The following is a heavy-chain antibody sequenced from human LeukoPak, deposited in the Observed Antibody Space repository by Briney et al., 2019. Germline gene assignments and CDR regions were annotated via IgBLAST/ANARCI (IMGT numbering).Heavy chain of an antibody. Sequence: SETLSLTCTVSGASISSSYWNWIRQPPGKGLEWIGYISHTGSTNYSPSLKGRVTLAVDSSKNRFSLKLRSVTAADTAVYYCARDSVYATNWYDPWGQGTLVTVSS. CDR2: ISHTGST. V-gene: IGHV4-59*01. J-gene: IGHJ5*02. CDR1: GASISSSY. CDR3: ARDSVYATNWYDP. D-gene: IGHD2-8*01.